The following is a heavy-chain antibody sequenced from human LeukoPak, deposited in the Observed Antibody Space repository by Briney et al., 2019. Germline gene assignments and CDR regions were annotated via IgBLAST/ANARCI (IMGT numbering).Heavy chain of an antibody. J-gene: IGHJ4*02. CDR2: INGNGDYT. CDR1: GFVFSTYA. Sequence: GGSLRLSCAASGFVFSTYAIHWARHVPGKGLEYVSGINGNGDYTDYANSVKGRFTISRDNFKNTVYLQMGSLRAEDMAVYYCARDLFSGAEMATLDYWGQGTLVTVSS. CDR3: ARDLFSGAEMATLDY. V-gene: IGHV3-64*01. D-gene: IGHD5-24*01.